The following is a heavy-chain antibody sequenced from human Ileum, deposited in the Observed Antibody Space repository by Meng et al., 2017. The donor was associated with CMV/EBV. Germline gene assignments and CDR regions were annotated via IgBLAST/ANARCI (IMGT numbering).Heavy chain of an antibody. CDR3: ARDSNIVVVPAARVLYYYGMDV. CDR2: IRGSSDYT. CDR1: GFDFSDYS. Sequence: GESLKISCVASGFDFSDYSMNWVRQAPGKGLEWVSSIRGSSDYTDYADSMKGRITIFRDNAKNSLYLQLNSLRAEDTAVYYCARDSNIVVVPAARVLYYYGMDVWGQGTTVTVSS. J-gene: IGHJ6*02. D-gene: IGHD2-2*01. V-gene: IGHV3-21*01.